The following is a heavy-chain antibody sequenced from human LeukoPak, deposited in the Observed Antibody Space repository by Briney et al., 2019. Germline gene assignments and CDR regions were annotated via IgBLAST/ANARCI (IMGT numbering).Heavy chain of an antibody. D-gene: IGHD3-3*01. V-gene: IGHV4-59*01. Sequence: PSETLSLTCTVSGDSISGYYWSWIRQPPGKELEWIGYIYYSGSTNYNPSLKSRVTISVDTSKNQFSLKLSSVTAADTAVYYCATYEGYYYDMDVWGQGTTVTVSS. CDR3: ATYEGYYYDMDV. CDR2: IYYSGST. J-gene: IGHJ6*02. CDR1: GDSISGYY.